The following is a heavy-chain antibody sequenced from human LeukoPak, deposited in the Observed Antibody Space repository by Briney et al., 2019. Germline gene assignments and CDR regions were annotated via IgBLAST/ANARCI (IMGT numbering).Heavy chain of an antibody. V-gene: IGHV1-46*01. J-gene: IGHJ4*02. CDR3: ARRSLGYGGTKPLDY. D-gene: IGHD4-23*01. CDR1: GYTFTSYY. Sequence: ASAKVSCKASGYTFTSYYMHWVRQAPGQGLEWMGIINPSGGSTSYAQKLQGRVTMTRDTSTSTVHMELRSLRSDDTAVYYCARRSLGYGGTKPLDYWGQGTLVTVSS. CDR2: INPSGGST.